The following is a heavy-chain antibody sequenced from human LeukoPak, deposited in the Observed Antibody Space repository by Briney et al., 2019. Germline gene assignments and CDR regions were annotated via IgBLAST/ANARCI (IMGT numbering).Heavy chain of an antibody. V-gene: IGHV3-23*01. J-gene: IGHJ4*01. CDR3: AKDNYGSSVY. Sequence: GGSLRLSCAASRFTFSSYGMSWVRQAPGKGLEWVSGISGSGGSTYYADSVKGRFTISRDNSKNMLYLQMNSLRAEDTAVYYCAKDNYGSSVYWGQGTLVTVSS. D-gene: IGHD3-10*01. CDR1: RFTFSSYG. CDR2: ISGSGGST.